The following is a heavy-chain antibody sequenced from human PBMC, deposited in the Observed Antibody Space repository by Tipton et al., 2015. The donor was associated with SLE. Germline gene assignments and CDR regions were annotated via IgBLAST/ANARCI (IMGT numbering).Heavy chain of an antibody. CDR1: GVSISSYY. D-gene: IGHD4-17*01. Sequence: TLSLTCTVSGVSISSYYWSWIRQPPGRGLEWIGYIYYSGSTYYNPSLQSRLTISVDTSRNQFSLKLSSVTAADTAVYYCAKDSPGDYAPDAFDVWGQGTMVTVSS. CDR2: IYYSGST. V-gene: IGHV4-59*12. J-gene: IGHJ3*01. CDR3: AKDSPGDYAPDAFDV.